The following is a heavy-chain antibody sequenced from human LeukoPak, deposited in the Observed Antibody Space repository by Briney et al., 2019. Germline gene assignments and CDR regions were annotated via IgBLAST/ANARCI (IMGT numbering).Heavy chain of an antibody. CDR1: GGSISGYY. D-gene: IGHD2-2*01. CDR2: VSYSGST. V-gene: IGHV4-59*01. CDR3: ARARSKWYHDY. Sequence: PSETLSLTCTVSGGSISGYYWSWIRQPPGKGLEWAGYVSYSGSTNYDPSLKSRVTISVDTSREQFSLKLSSVTAADTAVYYCARARSKWYHDYWGQGTLVTVSS. J-gene: IGHJ4*02.